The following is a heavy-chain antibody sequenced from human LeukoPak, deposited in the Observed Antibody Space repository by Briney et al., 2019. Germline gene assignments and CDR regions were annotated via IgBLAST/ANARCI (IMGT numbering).Heavy chain of an antibody. CDR2: INPNSGGT. CDR1: GYTFTCYY. V-gene: IGHV1-2*02. Sequence: ASVKVSCKASGYTFTCYYMHWVRQAPGQGLEWMGWINPNSGGTNYAQKFQGRVTMTRDTSISTAYMELSRLRSDDTAVYYCARGPGRWLPEIYYFDYWGQGTLVTVSS. D-gene: IGHD5-24*01. J-gene: IGHJ4*02. CDR3: ARGPGRWLPEIYYFDY.